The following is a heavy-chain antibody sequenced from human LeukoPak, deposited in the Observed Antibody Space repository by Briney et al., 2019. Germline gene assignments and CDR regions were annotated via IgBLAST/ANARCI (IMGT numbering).Heavy chain of an antibody. V-gene: IGHV4-4*07. Sequence: SETLSLTCTVSGGSISSYYRSWIRQPAGKGLEWIGRIYTSGSTNYNPSLKSRVTMSVDTSKNQFSLKLSSVTAADTAVYYCARHATYYYGSGSYGLDYWGQGTLVTVSS. D-gene: IGHD3-10*01. J-gene: IGHJ4*02. CDR2: IYTSGST. CDR1: GGSISSYY. CDR3: ARHATYYYGSGSYGLDY.